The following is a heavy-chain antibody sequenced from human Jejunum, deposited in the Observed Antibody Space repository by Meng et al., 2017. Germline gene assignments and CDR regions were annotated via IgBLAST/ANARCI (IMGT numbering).Heavy chain of an antibody. CDR2: INAGIGDT. D-gene: IGHD1-26*01. Sequence: QVQLVQSGGEVKKPGASVKVSCKASGYTFINNALHWMRQAPGQSLEWVGWINAGIGDTKYSQNLQGRVTITRDTSASTTYMELRSLKSEDTATYYCARDRGATYSFDYWGQGTLVTVSS. CDR3: ARDRGATYSFDY. J-gene: IGHJ4*02. CDR1: GYTFINNA. V-gene: IGHV1-3*01.